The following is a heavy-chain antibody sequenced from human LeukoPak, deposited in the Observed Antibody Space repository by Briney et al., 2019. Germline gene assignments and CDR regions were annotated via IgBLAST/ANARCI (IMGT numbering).Heavy chain of an antibody. Sequence: SETLSLTCSVSGASISSYYWSWIRQPPGKGLEWIGYINYSGSTNYNPSLKSRVTMAVDTSKNQLSLKLSSVTAADMAVYYCARYERIGSCSGGDCYYGLDVWGQGTTVTVSS. CDR2: INYSGST. CDR1: GASISSYY. CDR3: ARYERIGSCSGGDCYYGLDV. J-gene: IGHJ6*02. V-gene: IGHV4-59*01. D-gene: IGHD2-15*01.